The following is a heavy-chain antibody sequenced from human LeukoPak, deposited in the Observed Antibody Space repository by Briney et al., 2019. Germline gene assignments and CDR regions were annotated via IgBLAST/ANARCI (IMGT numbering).Heavy chain of an antibody. V-gene: IGHV3-7*01. CDR1: GFTLSRHW. J-gene: IGHJ4*02. CDR3: ARDPRGPAGYDSPARDTFDY. CDR2: IREDGSEK. Sequence: GGSLRLSCAAAGFTLSRHWMSWVRQAKGKGRECVAKIREDGSEKHYVDSVKGRFTISRDNAKNSLYLQMTSLRAEDTAVYYCARDPRGPAGYDSPARDTFDYWGQGTLVTVSS. D-gene: IGHD3-22*01.